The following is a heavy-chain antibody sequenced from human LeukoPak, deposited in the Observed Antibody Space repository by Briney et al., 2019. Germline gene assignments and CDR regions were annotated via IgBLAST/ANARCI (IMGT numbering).Heavy chain of an antibody. Sequence: GGSLRLSCTTSGFNFRAYWMDWVRQAPGKGLEWVSSISITSAFIHYADSVKGRFTISRDNVDNGGYLQMNTLGAEDTATYYCARVAVSGPTGWFDSWGQGTLVIVSS. V-gene: IGHV3-21*01. J-gene: IGHJ5*01. CDR3: ARVAVSGPTGWFDS. CDR2: ISITSAFI. CDR1: GFNFRAYW. D-gene: IGHD2-8*02.